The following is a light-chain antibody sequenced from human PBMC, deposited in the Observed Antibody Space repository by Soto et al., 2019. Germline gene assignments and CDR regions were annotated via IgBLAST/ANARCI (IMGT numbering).Light chain of an antibody. CDR2: EVN. CDR3: SSYSTPSTIV. CDR1: SSDVGGYDY. V-gene: IGLV2-14*01. J-gene: IGLJ1*01. Sequence: QSALTQPASVSGSPGQSVTISCTGASSDVGGYDYVSWYQQHPGKAPKLILYEVNNRPSGVSNHFSGSKSGNTASLIISGLQADDEADYYCSSYSTPSTIVFGSGTKLTVL.